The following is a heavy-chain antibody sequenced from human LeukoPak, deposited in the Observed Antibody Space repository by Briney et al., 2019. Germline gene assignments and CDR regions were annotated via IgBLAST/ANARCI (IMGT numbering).Heavy chain of an antibody. D-gene: IGHD1-26*01. CDR1: GFIFSLHE. Sequence: GGSLRLSCAAWGFIFSLHEKNCLRQAPGKGLEWVSYISSGGSTVYYADSVKGRFTISRDNAKNSLYLQTNSLRAEDTAVYYCARVILVGATGIWGQGTMVTVSS. CDR3: ARVILVGATGI. V-gene: IGHV3-48*03. CDR2: ISSGGSTV. J-gene: IGHJ3*02.